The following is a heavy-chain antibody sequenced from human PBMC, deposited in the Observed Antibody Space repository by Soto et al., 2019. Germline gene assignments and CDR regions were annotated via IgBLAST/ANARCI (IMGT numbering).Heavy chain of an antibody. CDR3: AKDMRSSQGGSYAAEL. V-gene: IGHV3-9*01. CDR2: ISWNSGNI. CDR1: GFFFEDYA. D-gene: IGHD3-10*01. Sequence: EVQLVESGGGLVQPGRSPRLSCAASGFFFEDYAMHWVRQAPGKGLEWVSAISWNSGNIGYADSVKGRFTISRDNAKNSLYLQMNSLRTEDTAFYFCAKDMRSSQGGSYAAELWGQGTLVTVSS. J-gene: IGHJ4*02.